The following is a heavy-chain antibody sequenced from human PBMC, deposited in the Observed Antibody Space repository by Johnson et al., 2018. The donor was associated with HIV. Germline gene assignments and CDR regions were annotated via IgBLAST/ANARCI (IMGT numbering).Heavy chain of an antibody. CDR2: VNWNGGTT. Sequence: EVQLVESGGGLVQPGGSLRLYCAASGFTFSDYDMTWVRQVPGKGLEWVCNVNWNGGTTAYADSVKGRFTISRDNAKNSLYLQMNSLRAEDTALYYCTRPGKYCSVDKCYFAFDIWGQGTVVTVSS. D-gene: IGHD2-15*01. CDR3: TRPGKYCSVDKCYFAFDI. CDR1: GFTFSDYD. J-gene: IGHJ3*02. V-gene: IGHV3-20*04.